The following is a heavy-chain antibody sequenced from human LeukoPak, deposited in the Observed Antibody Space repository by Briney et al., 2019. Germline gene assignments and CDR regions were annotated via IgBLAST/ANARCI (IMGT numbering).Heavy chain of an antibody. V-gene: IGHV4-38-2*02. CDR2: IYHSGST. CDR3: ARDYDILTGYYGIDY. J-gene: IGHJ4*02. CDR1: GYSISSGYY. D-gene: IGHD3-9*01. Sequence: SETLSLICTVSGYSISSGYYWGWIRQPPGKGLEWIGSIYHSGSTYYNPSLKSRVTISVDTSKNQFSLKLSSVTAADTAVYYCARDYDILTGYYGIDYWGQGTLVTVSS.